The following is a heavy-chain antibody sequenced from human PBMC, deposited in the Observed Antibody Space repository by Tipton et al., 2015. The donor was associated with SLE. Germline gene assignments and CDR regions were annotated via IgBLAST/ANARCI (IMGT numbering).Heavy chain of an antibody. D-gene: IGHD2-15*01. CDR3: AKDSQVVAASYYFDY. CDR1: GFTFSSYG. Sequence: RSLRLSCAASGFTFSSYGMLWVRQAPGKGLEWVAVISYDGSNKYYADSVKGRFTISRDNSKNTLYLQMNSLRAEDTAVYYCAKDSQVVAASYYFDYWGQGTLVTVSS. V-gene: IGHV3-30*18. CDR2: ISYDGSNK. J-gene: IGHJ4*02.